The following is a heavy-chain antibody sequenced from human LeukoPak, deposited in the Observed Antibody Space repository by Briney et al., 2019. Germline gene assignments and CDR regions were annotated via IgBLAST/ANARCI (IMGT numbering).Heavy chain of an antibody. V-gene: IGHV4-39*01. Sequence: SETLSLTCTVSGGSLSSNNSYWGWIRQPPGKGLEWIGNIYYSGSSYYNPSLKSRVTISVDTSKNQFSLKLSSVTAADTAVYYCARHEYSGYVESWGQGTLVTVSS. CDR2: IYYSGSS. CDR3: ARHEYSGYVES. CDR1: GGSLSSNNSY. D-gene: IGHD5-12*01. J-gene: IGHJ5*02.